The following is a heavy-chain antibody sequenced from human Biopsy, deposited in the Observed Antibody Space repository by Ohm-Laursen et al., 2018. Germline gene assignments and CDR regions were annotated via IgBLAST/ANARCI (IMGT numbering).Heavy chain of an antibody. CDR3: ARPTNARAGGAPFDI. V-gene: IGHV3-33*01. CDR1: GFSFSSYG. J-gene: IGHJ3*02. Sequence: SLRLSCAASGFSFSSYGMHWVRQAPGKGLEWVAVLWYDGTNKYYAGSVKGRFTISRDNSKNTLYLQMNSLRAEDTAMYYCARPTNARAGGAPFDIWGQGTTVTVSS. CDR2: LWYDGTNK. D-gene: IGHD1-1*01.